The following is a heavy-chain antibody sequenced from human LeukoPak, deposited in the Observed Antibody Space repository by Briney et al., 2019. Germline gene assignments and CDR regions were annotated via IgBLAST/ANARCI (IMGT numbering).Heavy chain of an antibody. V-gene: IGHV3-23*01. CDR2: ISGDGAST. CDR1: GFTFAIHA. J-gene: IGHJ3*01. Sequence: GGSLRLSCAASGFTFAIHAMTWVRQAPGKGLEWVSGISGDGASTHYAESVKGQFTISRDNSQNTLFLQMNSLRVEDTAIYYCAKDSYVSGRPLHTFDVWGQGTMVAVSS. D-gene: IGHD3-10*01. CDR3: AKDSYVSGRPLHTFDV.